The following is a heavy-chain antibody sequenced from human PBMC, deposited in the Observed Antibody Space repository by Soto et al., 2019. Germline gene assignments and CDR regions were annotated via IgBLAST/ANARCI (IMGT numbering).Heavy chain of an antibody. CDR2: ICSSGSTI. J-gene: IGHJ5*02. D-gene: IGHD2-15*01. V-gene: IGHV3-11*01. Sequence: GGSLRLSCAASGFTFTDYHMGWIRQAPGKGLEWVSYICSSGSTIYYADPAKGRFTTVRDNTKNSLYPQMISMRAEDTAVYYCAGNSFDCSGGSCFYNWFDPWGQGTLVTVSS. CDR3: AGNSFDCSGGSCFYNWFDP. CDR1: GFTFTDYH.